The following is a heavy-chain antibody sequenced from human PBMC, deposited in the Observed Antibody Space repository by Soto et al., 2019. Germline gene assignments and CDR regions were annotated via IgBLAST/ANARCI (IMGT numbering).Heavy chain of an antibody. J-gene: IGHJ6*02. D-gene: IGHD6-25*01. Sequence: GGSLRLSCAASGFTFSSYAMHWVRQAPGKGLEWVAVISYDGSNKYYADSVKGRFTISRDNSKNTLYLQMNSLRAEDTAVYYCARGSYSSDYYYYYGTDVWGQGTTVTVSS. V-gene: IGHV3-30-3*01. CDR1: GFTFSSYA. CDR3: ARGSYSSDYYYYYGTDV. CDR2: ISYDGSNK.